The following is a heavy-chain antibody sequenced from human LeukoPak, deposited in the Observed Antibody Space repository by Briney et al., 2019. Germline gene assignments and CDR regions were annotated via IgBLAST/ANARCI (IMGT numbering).Heavy chain of an antibody. D-gene: IGHD4-23*01. CDR2: IHYSGST. CDR1: DGSIISSNYY. Sequence: SETLSLTCSVSDGSIISSNYYWGWIRQPPGKGLEWIGSIHYSGSTYSNPSLKSRVTVSVDTSKNQFSLKLSSVTAADTAVYYCARLAIGGPNSYFALWGRGTLVTASS. V-gene: IGHV4-39*01. CDR3: ARLAIGGPNSYFAL. J-gene: IGHJ2*01.